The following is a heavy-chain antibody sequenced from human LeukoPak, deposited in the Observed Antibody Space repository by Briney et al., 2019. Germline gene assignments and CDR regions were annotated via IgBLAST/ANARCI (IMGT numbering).Heavy chain of an antibody. CDR1: GFTFSDYY. J-gene: IGHJ4*02. V-gene: IGHV3-11*01. CDR2: ISSSGSTI. D-gene: IGHD3-22*01. CDR3: AKSSYYDSSGFYREYYFDY. Sequence: GGSLRLSCAASGFTFSDYYMSWIRQAPGKGLEWVSYISSSGSTIYYADSVKGRFTISRDNSKNTLYLQMNSLRAGDTAVYYCAKSSYYDSSGFYREYYFDYWGQGTLVPVSS.